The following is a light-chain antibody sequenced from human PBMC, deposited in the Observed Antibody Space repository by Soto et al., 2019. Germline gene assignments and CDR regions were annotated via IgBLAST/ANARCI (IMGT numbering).Light chain of an antibody. CDR1: QSVSSY. CDR2: DAS. J-gene: IGKJ2*01. Sequence: EIVLTQSPATLSLSPGERATLSCRASQSVSSYLAWYQQKPGQAPRLLIYDASNRATGIPARFSGSGSGTDFTLTISSLEPEDFAIYYCQQYNNWPPYIFGQGTKLEIK. CDR3: QQYNNWPPYI. V-gene: IGKV3-11*01.